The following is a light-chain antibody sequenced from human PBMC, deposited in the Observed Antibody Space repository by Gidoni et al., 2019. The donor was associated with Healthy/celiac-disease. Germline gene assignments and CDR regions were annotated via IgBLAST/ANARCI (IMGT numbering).Light chain of an antibody. J-gene: IGLJ1*01. CDR2: YDS. CDR1: NIGSKG. Sequence: SYVLTQPPSVSVAPGKTARITCGGNNIGSKGVHWYQQKPGQAPVLVIYYDSDRPSGIPERFSGSNSGNTATLTISRVEAGDEADYYCQVWDSSSDQGVFGTGTKVTVL. CDR3: QVWDSSSDQGV. V-gene: IGLV3-21*04.